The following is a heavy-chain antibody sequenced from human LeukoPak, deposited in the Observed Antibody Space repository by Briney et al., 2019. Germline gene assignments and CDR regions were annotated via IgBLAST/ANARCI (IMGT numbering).Heavy chain of an antibody. Sequence: GGSLRLSCAASGFTFSDYYMSWLRQAPGKGLEWVSYISSSGSTIYYADSVKGRFTISRDNAKNSLYLQMNSLGAEDTAVYYCASDLDYGDSENYWGQGTLVTVSS. CDR1: GFTFSDYY. CDR3: ASDLDYGDSENY. V-gene: IGHV3-11*04. D-gene: IGHD4-17*01. CDR2: ISSSGSTI. J-gene: IGHJ4*02.